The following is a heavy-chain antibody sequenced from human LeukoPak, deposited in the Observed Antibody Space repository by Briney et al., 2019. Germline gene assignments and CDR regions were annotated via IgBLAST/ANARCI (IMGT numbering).Heavy chain of an antibody. V-gene: IGHV1-2*04. Sequence: ASVKVSCKASGYTFSDYYIHWVRQAPGAGLEWMGWINPKSGATYYEQKFQGWVTMTRDTSISTAYLQLSRLTSDDTAVYYCARVVYSFGYSDSTTCPNWFDPWGQGSLVIVSS. CDR2: INPKSGAT. D-gene: IGHD2-2*01. CDR3: ARVVYSFGYSDSTTCPNWFDP. J-gene: IGHJ5*02. CDR1: GYTFSDYY.